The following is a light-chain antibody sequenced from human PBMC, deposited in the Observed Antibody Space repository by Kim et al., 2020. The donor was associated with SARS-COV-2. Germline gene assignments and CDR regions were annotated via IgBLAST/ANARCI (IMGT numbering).Light chain of an antibody. CDR3: QQYGSSPT. Sequence: PGESATLSCKASQSIYGNSVAWYQHKPGQTPRLLIYDASSRATAIADRFSGSGSGTDFTLTISRLEPEDFALYYCQQYGSSPTFGQGTKVDIK. V-gene: IGKV3-20*01. CDR1: QSIYGNS. J-gene: IGKJ1*01. CDR2: DAS.